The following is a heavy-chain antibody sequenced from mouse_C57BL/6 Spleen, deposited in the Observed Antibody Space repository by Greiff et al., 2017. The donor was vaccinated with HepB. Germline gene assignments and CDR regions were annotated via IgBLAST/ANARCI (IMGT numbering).Heavy chain of an antibody. Sequence: EVKLVESGGGLVKPGGSLKLSCAASGFTFSDYGMHWVRQAPEKGLEWVAYISSGSSTIYYADTVKGRFTISRDNAKNTLFLQMTRLRSEDTAMYYCATYYDYDERAMDYWGQGTSVTVSS. D-gene: IGHD2-4*01. CDR2: ISSGSSTI. CDR1: GFTFSDYG. CDR3: ATYYDYDERAMDY. V-gene: IGHV5-17*01. J-gene: IGHJ4*01.